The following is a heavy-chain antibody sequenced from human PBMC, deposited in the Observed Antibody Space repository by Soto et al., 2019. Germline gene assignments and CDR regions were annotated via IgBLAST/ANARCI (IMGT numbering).Heavy chain of an antibody. V-gene: IGHV3-66*01. D-gene: IGHD3-22*01. Sequence: PGGFLRLSCAASGFTVSSNYMSWVRQAPGKGLEWVSVIYSGGSTYYADSVKGRFTISRDNSKNTLYLQMNSLRAEDTAVYYFARDIASSGYLDGFDIWGQGTMVTVS. CDR3: ARDIASSGYLDGFDI. CDR1: GFTVSSNY. CDR2: IYSGGST. J-gene: IGHJ3*02.